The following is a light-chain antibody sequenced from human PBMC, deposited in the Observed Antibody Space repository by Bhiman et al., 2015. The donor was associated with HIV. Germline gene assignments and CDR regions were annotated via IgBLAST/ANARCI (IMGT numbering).Light chain of an antibody. CDR3: SSYTSSSTVV. J-gene: IGLJ2*01. CDR2: EVS. V-gene: IGLV2-14*01. Sequence: QSALTQPPSASGSPGQSVTISCTGTSSDVGGYNYVSWYQQHPGKAPKLMIYEVSKRPSGVSNRFSGSKSANTASLTISGLQAEDEADYYCSSYTSSSTVVFGGGTKLTVL. CDR1: SSDVGGYNY.